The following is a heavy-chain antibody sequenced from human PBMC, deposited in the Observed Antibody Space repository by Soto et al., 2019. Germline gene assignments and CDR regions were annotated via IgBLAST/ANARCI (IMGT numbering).Heavy chain of an antibody. D-gene: IGHD2-15*01. CDR1: GFTFSTYA. J-gene: IGHJ4*02. Sequence: EVQLLESGGGLVQPGGSLRLSCAASGFTFSTYAMSWVRQAPGKGLEWVSAISGSGASTYYADSVKGRFTISRDNSKDTLYLQMNSQRAEDTAVYYCAKDGAATPLNLRYNKHDYWGQGTLVTVSS. V-gene: IGHV3-23*01. CDR2: ISGSGAST. CDR3: AKDGAATPLNLRYNKHDY.